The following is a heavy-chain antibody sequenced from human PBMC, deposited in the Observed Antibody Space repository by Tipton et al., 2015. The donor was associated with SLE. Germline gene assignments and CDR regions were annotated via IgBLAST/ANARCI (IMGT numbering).Heavy chain of an antibody. CDR2: ISHSGSI. D-gene: IGHD3-10*01. J-gene: IGHJ6*02. CDR1: GGSFSDYY. Sequence: AGLVKPSETLSLTCGIYGGSFSDYYWSWIRQPPGKGLEWIGEISHSGSINYNPSLKSRVTISIDTSKNQLSLKLSSVTAADTAVYYCARKRVVERVRGFKKVYYYYGMDLWGQGTTVTVSS. V-gene: IGHV4-34*01. CDR3: ARKRVVERVRGFKKVYYYYGMDL.